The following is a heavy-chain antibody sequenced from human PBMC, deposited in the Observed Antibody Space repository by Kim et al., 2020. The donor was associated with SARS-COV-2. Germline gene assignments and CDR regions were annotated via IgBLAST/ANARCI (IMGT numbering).Heavy chain of an antibody. Sequence: SETLSLTCAVYGGSFSGYYWSWIRQPPGKGLEWIGEINHSGSTNYNPSLKSRVTISVDTSKNQFSLKLSSVTAADTAVYYCARVDTATGFDYWGQGTLVTVSS. CDR3: ARVDTATGFDY. CDR2: INHSGST. D-gene: IGHD5-18*01. CDR1: GGSFSGYY. J-gene: IGHJ4*02. V-gene: IGHV4-34*01.